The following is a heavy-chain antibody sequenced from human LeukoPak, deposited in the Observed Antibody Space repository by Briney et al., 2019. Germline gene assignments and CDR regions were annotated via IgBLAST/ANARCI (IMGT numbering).Heavy chain of an antibody. Sequence: ASVKVSCKASGYTFTGYYMHWVRQAPGQGLEWMGWINPNGGGTNYAQKFQGRVTMTRDTSISTAYMELSRLRSDDTAVYYCARQPNVLRYFDWLLSAGGWIDYWGQGTLVTVSS. CDR1: GYTFTGYY. D-gene: IGHD3-9*01. J-gene: IGHJ4*02. V-gene: IGHV1-2*02. CDR3: ARQPNVLRYFDWLLSAGGWIDY. CDR2: INPNGGGT.